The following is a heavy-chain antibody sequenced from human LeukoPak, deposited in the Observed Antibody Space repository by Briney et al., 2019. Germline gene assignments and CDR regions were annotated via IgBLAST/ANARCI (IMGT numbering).Heavy chain of an antibody. D-gene: IGHD1-26*01. CDR1: GGSISSYY. J-gene: IGHJ4*02. Sequence: TWETLSLTCTVSGGSISSYYSSWIRQPAGKGLEWFGRIYTSGSTNYNPSLKSRVTISVDTSKNQFSVKLSSVTAADTAVYYCARDLVYWGQGTLVTVSS. CDR2: IYTSGST. V-gene: IGHV4-4*07. CDR3: ARDLVY.